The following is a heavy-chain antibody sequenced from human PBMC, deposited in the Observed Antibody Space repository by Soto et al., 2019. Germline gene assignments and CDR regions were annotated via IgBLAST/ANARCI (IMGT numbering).Heavy chain of an antibody. CDR1: GGTFSSYA. D-gene: IGHD3-22*01. CDR3: AKEKSRYDRSGYYRPDY. Sequence: GASVKVSCKASGGTFSSYAISWVRQAPGQGLEWMGGIIPIFGTANYAQKFQGRVTITADKFTNTAYMELSGLRSEDTAVYYCAKEKSRYDRSGYYRPDYWGQGTLVTVSS. V-gene: IGHV1-69*06. J-gene: IGHJ4*02. CDR2: IIPIFGTA.